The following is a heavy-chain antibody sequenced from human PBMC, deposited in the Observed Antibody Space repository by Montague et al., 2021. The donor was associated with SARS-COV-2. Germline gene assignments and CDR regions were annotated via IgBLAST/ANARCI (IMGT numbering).Heavy chain of an antibody. CDR3: AREAIVQAAIGYYYYMDV. J-gene: IGHJ6*03. D-gene: IGHD2-2*01. Sequence: SLRLSCAASGFTFSSYWMHWVRQAPGKGLVWVSRINSDVSITNYADSVKGRFTISRDNAKNTLYLQMNSLRDDDTAVYYCAREAIVQAAIGYYYYMDVWGKGTPVTVSS. V-gene: IGHV3-74*01. CDR1: GFTFSSYW. CDR2: INSDVSIT.